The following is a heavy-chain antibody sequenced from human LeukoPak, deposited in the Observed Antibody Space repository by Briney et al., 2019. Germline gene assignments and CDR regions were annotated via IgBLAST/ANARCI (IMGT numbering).Heavy chain of an antibody. CDR3: ARRYCSSTDCLFDY. CDR2: ISSGGRIK. V-gene: IGHV3-48*03. J-gene: IGHJ4*02. Sequence: GGALRLSCAASGFTFSKYDMNWVRHAPEKGLECVSHISSGGRIKYYADSRKGRFSISRDNAKNTLHLQMNSLRAEDTAVYYCARRYCSSTDCLFDYWGQGTLVTVSS. D-gene: IGHD2-2*01. CDR1: GFTFSKYD.